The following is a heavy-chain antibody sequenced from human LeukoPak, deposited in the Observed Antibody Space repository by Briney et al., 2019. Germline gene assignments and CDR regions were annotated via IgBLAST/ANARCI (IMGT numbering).Heavy chain of an antibody. D-gene: IGHD6-13*01. CDR2: NSGYSGDT. CDR1: GYTFTNYG. Sequence: GASVKVSCKASGYTFTNYGVTWVRQAPGQGPEWMGWNSGYSGDTYYAQRFQGRVTMTRNTSIGTAYMELSSLRSEDTAVYYCARVQGPNSWYPAGDFQHWGQGTLVTVSS. V-gene: IGHV1-8*02. CDR3: ARVQGPNSWYPAGDFQH. J-gene: IGHJ1*01.